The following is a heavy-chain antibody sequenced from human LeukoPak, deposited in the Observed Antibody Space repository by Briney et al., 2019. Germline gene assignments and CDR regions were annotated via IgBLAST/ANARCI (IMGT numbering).Heavy chain of an antibody. V-gene: IGHV4-39*07. CDR2: IYYSGST. CDR1: GGSISSSSYY. J-gene: IGHJ2*01. D-gene: IGHD4-17*01. Sequence: SETLSLTCTVSGGSISSSSYYWGWIRQPPGKGLEWIGSIYYSGSTYYNPSLKSRVTISVDTSKNQFSLKLSSVTAADTAVYYCARDRVSGLYGVPHEDFDLWGRGTLVTVSS. CDR3: ARDRVSGLYGVPHEDFDL.